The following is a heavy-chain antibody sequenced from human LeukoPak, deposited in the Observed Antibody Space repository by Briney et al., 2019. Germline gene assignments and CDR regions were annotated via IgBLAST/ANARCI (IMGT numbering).Heavy chain of an antibody. D-gene: IGHD5/OR15-5a*01. CDR3: ARIGRCLQFRYYYGMEV. Sequence: SETLSLTCAVYGGSFSGYYWSWIRQPPGKGLEWIGEINHSGSTNYNPSLKSRVTISVDTSKNQFSLKLSSVTAADTAVYYCARIGRCLQFRYYYGMEVWGQGTTVTVSS. V-gene: IGHV4-34*01. CDR1: GGSFSGYY. CDR2: INHSGST. J-gene: IGHJ6*02.